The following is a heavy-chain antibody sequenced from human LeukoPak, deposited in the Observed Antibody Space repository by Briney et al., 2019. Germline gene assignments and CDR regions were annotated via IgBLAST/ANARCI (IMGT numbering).Heavy chain of an antibody. CDR1: GFTFSNYW. V-gene: IGHV3-7*01. J-gene: IGHJ4*02. CDR3: ARWRSQQPEFDS. Sequence: PGGSLRLSCAAAGFTFSNYWTTSVRQAPGKGLECVANIKQDGSETEYVNSVQGRFTISRDNAYNSLYLQMNSRRAGDMALYYCARWRSQQPEFDSWGQGTLVTVSS. CDR2: IKQDGSET. D-gene: IGHD3-3*01.